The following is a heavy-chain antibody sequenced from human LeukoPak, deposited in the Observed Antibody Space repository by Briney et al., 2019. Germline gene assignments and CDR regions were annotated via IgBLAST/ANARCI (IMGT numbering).Heavy chain of an antibody. CDR2: TSSSDAGK. D-gene: IGHD2-15*01. Sequence: GGSLRLSCAPSGFTLSSYEMNWVRQAPGKGLEWVSSTSSSDAGKYYTDSVRGRLTLSRDNCRNTMYLQMNSLRAGDAAVYYCAKAPVTSGRGAFCYPFDSWGEGTVVTVSS. J-gene: IGHJ4*02. V-gene: IGHV3-23*01. CDR3: AKAPVTSGRGAFCYPFDS. CDR1: GFTLSSYE.